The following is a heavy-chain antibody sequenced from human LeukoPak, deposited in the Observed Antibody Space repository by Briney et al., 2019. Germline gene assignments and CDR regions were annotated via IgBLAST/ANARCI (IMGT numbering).Heavy chain of an antibody. CDR3: ARGRTVVVPAAIRARFGP. CDR2: INHSGST. Sequence: SETLSLTCAVYGGSFSGYYWSWIRQPPGKGLEWIGEINHSGSTNYNPSLKSRVTISVDTSKNQFSLKLSSVTAADTAVYYCARGRTVVVPAAIRARFGPWGQGTLVTVSS. V-gene: IGHV4-34*01. J-gene: IGHJ5*02. D-gene: IGHD2-2*01. CDR1: GGSFSGYY.